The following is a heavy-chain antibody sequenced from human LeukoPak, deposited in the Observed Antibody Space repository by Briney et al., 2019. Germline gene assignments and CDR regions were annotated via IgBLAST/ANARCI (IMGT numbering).Heavy chain of an antibody. D-gene: IGHD3-22*01. CDR2: INHSGST. J-gene: IGHJ4*02. CDR1: GGSFSGYY. Sequence: PSETLSLTCAVYGGSFSGYYWSWIRQPPGNGLEWIGEINHSGSTNYNPSLKSRVTISVDTSKNQFSLKLSSVTAAETAVHYCASARDYDSSGYYGWGQGTLVTVSS. V-gene: IGHV4-34*01. CDR3: ASARDYDSSGYYG.